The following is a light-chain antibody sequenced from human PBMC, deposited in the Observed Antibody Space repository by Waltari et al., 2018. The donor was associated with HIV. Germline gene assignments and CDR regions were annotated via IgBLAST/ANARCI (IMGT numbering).Light chain of an antibody. CDR1: SCDICLYNL. V-gene: IGLV2-14*01. CDR3: SSYINTDTLV. J-gene: IGLJ3*02. CDR2: GVG. Sequence: QSALTQPASVSGSLGQSITISCTGTSCDICLYNLVSWYQQHPGKAPQLVIHGVGTRPSGVSDRFSGSKSGNTASLTISTLQAEDEADYYCSSYINTDTLVFGGGTKLTVL.